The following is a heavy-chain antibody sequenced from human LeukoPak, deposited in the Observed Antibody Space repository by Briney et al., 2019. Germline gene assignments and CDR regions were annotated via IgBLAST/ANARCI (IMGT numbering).Heavy chain of an antibody. D-gene: IGHD3-10*01. CDR3: ARGGRAFDY. CDR2: INHSGST. Sequence: SETLSLTCAVYGGSFSGYYWSWIRQPPGKGLEWIGEINHSGSTNYNPSLKSRVTISVDTSKNQFSLKLSSVTAADTAVYYCARGGRAFDYGGKETLVTVSS. CDR1: GGSFSGYY. J-gene: IGHJ4*02. V-gene: IGHV4-34*01.